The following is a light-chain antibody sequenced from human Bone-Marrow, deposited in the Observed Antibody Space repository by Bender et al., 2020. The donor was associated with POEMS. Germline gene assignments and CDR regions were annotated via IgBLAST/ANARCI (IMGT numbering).Light chain of an antibody. J-gene: IGLJ2*01. CDR2: QDN. CDR1: KLGDKF. Sequence: SDELTQPPSVSVSPGQTARITCSGDKLGDKFVCWYQQKPGQSPLLVIYQDNKRPSGIPERFSGSNSGNTATLTISETQALDEADYYCQAWDSNTAVFGGGTKLTVL. CDR3: QAWDSNTAV. V-gene: IGLV3-1*01.